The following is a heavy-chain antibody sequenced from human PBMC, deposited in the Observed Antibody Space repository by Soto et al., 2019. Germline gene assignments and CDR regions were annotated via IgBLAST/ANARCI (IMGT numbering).Heavy chain of an antibody. J-gene: IGHJ4*02. CDR2: IYYSGST. D-gene: IGHD3-3*01. Sequence: SETLSLTCTVSGGSISSYYWSWIRQPPGRGLEWIGYIYYSGSTNYNPSLKSRVTISVDTSKNQFSLKLSSVTAADTAVYYCARAQRFLEWLSPYFDYWGQGTLVTVSS. CDR3: ARAQRFLEWLSPYFDY. V-gene: IGHV4-59*01. CDR1: GGSISSYY.